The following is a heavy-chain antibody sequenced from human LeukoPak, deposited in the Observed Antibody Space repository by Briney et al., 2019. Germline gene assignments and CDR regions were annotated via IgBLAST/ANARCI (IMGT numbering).Heavy chain of an antibody. D-gene: IGHD4-17*01. CDR3: ARRDGDYGGASVR. CDR2: IYPGDSDT. V-gene: IGHV5-51*01. CDR1: GYRFTRSW. Sequence: GESLKISCKGSGYRFTRSWIGWVRQMPGKGLEHMGIIYPGDSDTRYSPASQGQVTISADRSISTAYLQWSSLKASDTAMYYCARRDGDYGGASVRWGQGTLVTVSS. J-gene: IGHJ4*02.